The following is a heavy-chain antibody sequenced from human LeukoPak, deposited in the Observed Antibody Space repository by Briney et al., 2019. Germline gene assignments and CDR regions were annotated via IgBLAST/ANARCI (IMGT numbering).Heavy chain of an antibody. D-gene: IGHD5/OR15-5a*01. V-gene: IGHV3-13*01. CDR1: GFTFRDYD. J-gene: IGHJ3*02. Sequence: GGSLRLSCAASGFTFRDYDMHWVRQTPGRGLEWVSAIGIGDDTHYPDSVKGRFTISREDAKNSLYLQMSSLRDGDTAMYYCVRGGIRVSGIDAFDIWGHGTMVTVSS. CDR2: IGIGDDT. CDR3: VRGGIRVSGIDAFDI.